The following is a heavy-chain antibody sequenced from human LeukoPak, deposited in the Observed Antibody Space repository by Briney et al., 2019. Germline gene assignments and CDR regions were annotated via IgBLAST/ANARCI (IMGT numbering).Heavy chain of an antibody. Sequence: SETLSLTCTVSGGSISSYYWSWIRQPPGKGLEWIGYIYYSGSTNYNPSLKSRVTISVDTSKNQFSLKLSSVTAADTAVYYCARDLEQYSSSWTFDYWGQGTLVTVSS. D-gene: IGHD6-13*01. CDR1: GGSISSYY. CDR3: ARDLEQYSSSWTFDY. V-gene: IGHV4-59*12. CDR2: IYYSGST. J-gene: IGHJ4*02.